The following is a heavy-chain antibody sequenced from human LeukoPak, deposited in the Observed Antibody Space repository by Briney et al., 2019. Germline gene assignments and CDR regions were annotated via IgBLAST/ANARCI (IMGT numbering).Heavy chain of an antibody. J-gene: IGHJ4*02. Sequence: ASVKVSCKASGYTFSSYDFHWVRQATGQGLEWMGWMNPKSDDTGYAQKFQGRVTMTEDTSTDTAYMELSSLTSDDTAVYYCATDLAMVRGVIGGDYWGQGTLVTVSS. D-gene: IGHD3-10*01. V-gene: IGHV1-8*01. CDR3: ATDLAMVRGVIGGDY. CDR2: MNPKSDDT. CDR1: GYTFSSYD.